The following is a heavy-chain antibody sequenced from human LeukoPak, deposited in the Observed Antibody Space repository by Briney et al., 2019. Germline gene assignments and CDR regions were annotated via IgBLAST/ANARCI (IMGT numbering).Heavy chain of an antibody. J-gene: IGHJ3*02. Sequence: GGSLRLSCAASGFTFSGYGMHWVRQAPGKGLEWVSVIYSAGNTYYADSVKGRSTISRDNSKNTLYLQMNSLRAEDTAVYYCARYFTGWSSGFDIWGQGTMVTVSS. CDR3: ARYFTGWSSGFDI. D-gene: IGHD6-19*01. CDR1: GFTFSGYG. CDR2: IYSAGNT. V-gene: IGHV3-66*01.